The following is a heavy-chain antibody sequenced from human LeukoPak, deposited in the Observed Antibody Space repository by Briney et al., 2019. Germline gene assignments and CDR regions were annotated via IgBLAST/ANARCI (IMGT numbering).Heavy chain of an antibody. CDR3: ARGVPYDSWSGPHYSDY. CDR1: GFTFSSYW. D-gene: IGHD3-3*01. Sequence: SGGSLRLSCAASGFTFSSYWMNWARQAPGKGLEWVAHIKQDGSQEYYVDSVKGRFTISRDSAKNSLYLQMNSLRAEDTAVYYCARGVPYDSWSGPHYSDYWGQGTLVTVSS. J-gene: IGHJ4*02. V-gene: IGHV3-7*01. CDR2: IKQDGSQE.